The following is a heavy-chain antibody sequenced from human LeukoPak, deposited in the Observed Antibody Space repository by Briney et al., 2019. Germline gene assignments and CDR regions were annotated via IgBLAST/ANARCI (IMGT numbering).Heavy chain of an antibody. J-gene: IGHJ6*02. CDR1: GFTFSSYS. V-gene: IGHV3-48*01. Sequence: PGGSLRLSCAASGFTFSSYSMSWVRQAPGKGLEWVSYISSSSSTIYYADSVKGRFTISRHNSKNTLYLQMNSLRAEDTAVYYCARWTWGRDGYKDYYYGMDVWGQGTTVTVSS. CDR2: ISSSSSTI. D-gene: IGHD5-12*01. CDR3: ARWTWGRDGYKDYYYGMDV.